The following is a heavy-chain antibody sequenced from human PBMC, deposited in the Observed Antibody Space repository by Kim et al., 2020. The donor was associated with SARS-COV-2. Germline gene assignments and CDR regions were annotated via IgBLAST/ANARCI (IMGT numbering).Heavy chain of an antibody. D-gene: IGHD3-9*01. CDR2: ISNDGRST. J-gene: IGHJ2*01. V-gene: IGHV3-64D*06. CDR1: GFTFRSFA. CDR3: VWRYDNLIEVWVADCFD. Sequence: GGSLRLSCSASGFTFRSFAMHWVRQAPGKGLQYVSAISNDGRSTDYLDSVQGRCTITRDDRKNTVALQMNNMRLEDTAAYYCVWRYDNLIEVWVADCFD.